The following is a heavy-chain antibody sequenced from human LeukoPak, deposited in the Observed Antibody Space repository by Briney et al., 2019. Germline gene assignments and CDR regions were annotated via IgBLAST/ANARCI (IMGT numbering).Heavy chain of an antibody. Sequence: GGSLRLSCAASGFTFSSYTMNWVRQAPGKGLEWVSAITATSSSTHDADSVKGRFTISRDNSKNTLYLQMNSLRAEDTAVYYCAKGLVLWFGLEFDPWGQGTLVTVSS. CDR2: ITATSSST. CDR1: GFTFSSYT. D-gene: IGHD3-10*01. CDR3: AKGLVLWFGLEFDP. J-gene: IGHJ5*02. V-gene: IGHV3-23*01.